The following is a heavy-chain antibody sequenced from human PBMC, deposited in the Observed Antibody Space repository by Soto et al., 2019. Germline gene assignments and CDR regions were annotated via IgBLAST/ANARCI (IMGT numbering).Heavy chain of an antibody. D-gene: IGHD2-15*01. J-gene: IGHJ3*02. V-gene: IGHV3-7*04. Sequence: SLRLSCAASGFTFNTYWMSWVRQAPVKGLEWVANIKPDGSDKYYVDSVRGRFTISRDNAKNSLYLQMNSLRAEDTAVYYCARVRRLLHASDIWGQGTMVTVSS. CDR3: ARVRRLLHASDI. CDR1: GFTFNTYW. CDR2: IKPDGSDK.